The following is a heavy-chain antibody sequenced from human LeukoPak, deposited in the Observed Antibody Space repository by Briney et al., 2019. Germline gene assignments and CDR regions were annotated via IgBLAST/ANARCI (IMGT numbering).Heavy chain of an antibody. Sequence: SETLSLTCTVSGGSISSYYWSWIRQPPGKGLEWIGYIYYSGSTNYNPSLKSRVTISVDTSKNQFSLKLSSVTAADTAVYYCARGGVNWFDPWGQGTLVTVSS. J-gene: IGHJ5*02. D-gene: IGHD2-8*01. CDR1: GGSISSYY. CDR2: IYYSGST. CDR3: ARGGVNWFDP. V-gene: IGHV4-59*01.